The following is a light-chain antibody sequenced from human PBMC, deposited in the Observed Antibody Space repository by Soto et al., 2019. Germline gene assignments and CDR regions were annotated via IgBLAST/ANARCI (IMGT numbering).Light chain of an antibody. Sequence: QSALTQPASVSGSPGQSITISCTGTSSDVGGYNYVSWYQQHPGKAPKLMIYDVSDRPSGVSNRFSGSKSGNKASLTISGLQAEDEADYYCSSFPSNIPHVFGTGTKLTVL. CDR1: SSDVGGYNY. CDR3: SSFPSNIPHV. V-gene: IGLV2-14*01. CDR2: DVS. J-gene: IGLJ1*01.